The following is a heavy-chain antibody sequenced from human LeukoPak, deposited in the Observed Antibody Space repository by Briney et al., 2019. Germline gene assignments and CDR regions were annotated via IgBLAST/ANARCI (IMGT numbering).Heavy chain of an antibody. Sequence: GSLRLSCAASGFSFSSYTMHWVRQAPGKGLEWVAVTSYDGSNKYYADSVKGRFTISRDNSKNTLYLQMNSLRAEDTAVYYCARNHDYGDYSASNDAFDIWGQGTMVTVSS. CDR3: ARNHDYGDYSASNDAFDI. V-gene: IGHV3-30*04. D-gene: IGHD4-17*01. CDR1: GFSFSSYT. J-gene: IGHJ3*02. CDR2: TSYDGSNK.